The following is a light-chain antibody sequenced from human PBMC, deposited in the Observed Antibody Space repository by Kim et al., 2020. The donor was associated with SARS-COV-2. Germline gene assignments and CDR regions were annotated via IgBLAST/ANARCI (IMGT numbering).Light chain of an antibody. CDR2: EDN. Sequence: NFMLTQPHSVSESPGKTVTISCTRSSGSIASNYVQWYQQRPGSAPTTVIYEDNRRPSGVPDRFSGSIDSSSNSASLTISGLKTEDEADYYCQSYDSNNWVLGGGTKLTV. CDR1: SGSIASNY. J-gene: IGLJ3*02. CDR3: QSYDSNNWV. V-gene: IGLV6-57*04.